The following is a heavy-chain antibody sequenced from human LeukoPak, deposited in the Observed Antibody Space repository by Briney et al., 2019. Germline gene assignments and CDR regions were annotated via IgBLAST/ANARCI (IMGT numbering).Heavy chain of an antibody. Sequence: GGSLRLSCAASGFTFSKYWMLWVRQAPGKGLESVSRINTDGTVTTYADSVKGRYTVSRDNADNTMFLQMNSVREEDTAVYYCATKQWLAPPPDSWGQGTPVTVPS. J-gene: IGHJ4*02. V-gene: IGHV3-74*01. CDR3: ATKQWLAPPPDS. CDR2: INTDGTVT. D-gene: IGHD6-19*01. CDR1: GFTFSKYW.